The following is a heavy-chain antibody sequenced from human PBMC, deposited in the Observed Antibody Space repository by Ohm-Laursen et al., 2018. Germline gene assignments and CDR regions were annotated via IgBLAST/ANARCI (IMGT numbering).Heavy chain of an antibody. CDR1: GGSISSYY. CDR2: MYTSGIN. D-gene: IGHD6-13*01. J-gene: IGHJ5*02. CDR3: ARVSDVAAAGKGDWFDP. Sequence: SQTLSLTCTVSGGSISSYYWSWIRQPAGKGLEWIGRMYTSGINNYNPSLKSRVTMSVDTSKNQFSLKLSSVTAADTAVYYCARVSDVAAAGKGDWFDPWGQGTLVTVSS. V-gene: IGHV4-4*07.